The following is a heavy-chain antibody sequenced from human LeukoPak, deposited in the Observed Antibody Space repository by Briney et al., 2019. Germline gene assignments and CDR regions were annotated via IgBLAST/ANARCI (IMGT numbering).Heavy chain of an antibody. CDR1: GFTFSGYA. CDR3: SRGGTSNWYCYFQH. CDR2: KSYDRTSK. D-gene: IGHD6-13*01. V-gene: IGHV3-30-3*01. J-gene: IGHJ1*01. Sequence: GRSLRPSRAVSGFTFSGYAIHWVRQAPGEGLGWVAVKSYDRTSKYYVDSVKGRFTISRDNSKNTLYLQMNSLRAEDTAVYYCSRGGTSNWYCYFQHWGQGALVTVSS.